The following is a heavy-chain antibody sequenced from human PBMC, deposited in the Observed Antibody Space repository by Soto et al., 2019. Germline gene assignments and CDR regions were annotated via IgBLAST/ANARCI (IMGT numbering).Heavy chain of an antibody. J-gene: IGHJ4*02. CDR3: ARGWHQLRN. V-gene: IGHV3-23*01. CDR2: ISSSGTST. Sequence: EVQLLESGGDLVQPGGFLRLSCAASGFTFSNDAMSWVRQAPGKGLEWVSGISSSGTSTYYADSVKGRFTISRDNSKNTLSLQVNSLRDEDTAIYYCARGWHQLRNWGQGTLVTVSS. D-gene: IGHD2-2*01. CDR1: GFTFSNDA.